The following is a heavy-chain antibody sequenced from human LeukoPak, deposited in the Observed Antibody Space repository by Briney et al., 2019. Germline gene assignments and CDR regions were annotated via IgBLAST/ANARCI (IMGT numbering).Heavy chain of an antibody. D-gene: IGHD5-24*01. Sequence: SETLSLTCAVSGGSVDNSNYYWAWIRQPPGKGLEWIGTIFSSGSTFYSPSLETRITISVDTSMTQFSLKLSSVTAADTAVYFCASERWSRRSYFDFRGQGVLVTVSS. V-gene: IGHV4-39*07. CDR3: ASERWSRRSYFDF. CDR1: GGSVDNSNYY. J-gene: IGHJ4*02. CDR2: IFSSGST.